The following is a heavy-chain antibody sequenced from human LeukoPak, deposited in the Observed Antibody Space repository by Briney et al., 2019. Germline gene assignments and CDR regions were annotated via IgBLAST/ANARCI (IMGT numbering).Heavy chain of an antibody. CDR1: GVTFSSYW. CDR2: IKQDGSEK. Sequence: GGSLRLSCAASGVTFSSYWMSWVRQPPGKGLEWVANIKQDGSEKYYVDSVKGRFTISRDNAKNSLYLQMNSLRAEDTAVYYCASLSSSWYESSRFDPWRQGTLVTVSP. D-gene: IGHD6-13*01. J-gene: IGHJ5*02. CDR3: ASLSSSWYESSRFDP. V-gene: IGHV3-7*01.